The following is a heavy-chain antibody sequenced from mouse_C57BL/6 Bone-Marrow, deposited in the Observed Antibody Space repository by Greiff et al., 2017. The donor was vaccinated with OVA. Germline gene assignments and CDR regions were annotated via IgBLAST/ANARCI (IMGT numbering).Heavy chain of an antibody. J-gene: IGHJ1*03. Sequence: QVQLQQSGAELARPGASVKMSCKASGYTFTSYTMHWVKQRPGQGLEWIGYINPSSGYTKYNQKFKDKATLTADKSSSTAYMQLSSLTSEDAAVYYCARNTAITTVVAWYVDVWGTGTTVTVSS. D-gene: IGHD1-1*01. CDR3: ARNTAITTVVAWYVDV. CDR1: GYTFTSYT. V-gene: IGHV1-4*01. CDR2: INPSSGYT.